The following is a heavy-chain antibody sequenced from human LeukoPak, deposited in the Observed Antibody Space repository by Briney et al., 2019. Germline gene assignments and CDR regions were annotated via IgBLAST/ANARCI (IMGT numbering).Heavy chain of an antibody. CDR1: GGSFSGYY. D-gene: IGHD2-15*01. CDR2: INHSGST. V-gene: IGHV4-34*01. Sequence: SETLSLTCAVSGGSFSGYYWSWIRQPPGKGLEWIGEINHSGSTNYNPSLKSRVTISVDTSKNQFSLKLSSVTAADTAVYYCARGLKALVVVAAIFDYWGQGTLVTVSS. J-gene: IGHJ4*02. CDR3: ARGLKALVVVAAIFDY.